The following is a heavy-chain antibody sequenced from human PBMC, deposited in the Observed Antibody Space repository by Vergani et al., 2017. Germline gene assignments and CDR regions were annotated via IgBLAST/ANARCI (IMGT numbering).Heavy chain of an antibody. V-gene: IGHV1-69*01. Sequence: QVQLVQSGAEVKKPGSSVKVSCKASGGTFSSYAISWVRQAPGQGLEWMGGIIPIFGTANYAQKFQGRVTITADESTSTAYMELSSLRSEDTAVYYCARSGCAGYCSGGSWDHQRPNWFDPWGQGTLVTVSS. J-gene: IGHJ5*02. CDR1: GGTFSSYA. D-gene: IGHD2-15*01. CDR2: IIPIFGTA. CDR3: ARSGCAGYCSGGSWDHQRPNWFDP.